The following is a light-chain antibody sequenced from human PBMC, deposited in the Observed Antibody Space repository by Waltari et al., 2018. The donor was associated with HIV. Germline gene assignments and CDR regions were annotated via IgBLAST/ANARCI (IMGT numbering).Light chain of an antibody. CDR1: SSDVGGYNY. CDR3: SSYAGSSNVV. Sequence: QSALTQPPSASGSPGQSVTISCTGTSSDVGGYNYVYWYQQHPGKAPKLMIYEVSKRPSGVPDRFSGSKSGNTASLTVSGLQAEDEADYYCSSYAGSSNVVFGGGTKLTVL. J-gene: IGLJ2*01. CDR2: EVS. V-gene: IGLV2-8*01.